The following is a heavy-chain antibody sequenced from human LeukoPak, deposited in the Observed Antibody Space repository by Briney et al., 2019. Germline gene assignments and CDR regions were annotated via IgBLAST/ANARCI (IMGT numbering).Heavy chain of an antibody. CDR1: GFTFGDYA. V-gene: IGHV3-21*01. J-gene: IGHJ4*02. D-gene: IGHD1-26*01. CDR2: ISSSSSYI. CDR3: ARDQGKWDRTMDY. Sequence: GGSLRLSCTASGFTFGDYAMSWFRQAPGKGLEWVSSISSSSSYIYYADSVKGRFTISRDNAKNSLYLQMNSLRVEDTAVYYCARDQGKWDRTMDYWGQGTLVTVSS.